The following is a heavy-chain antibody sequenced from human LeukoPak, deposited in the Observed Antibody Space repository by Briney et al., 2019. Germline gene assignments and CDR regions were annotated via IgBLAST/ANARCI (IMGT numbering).Heavy chain of an antibody. V-gene: IGHV4-34*01. J-gene: IGHJ5*02. CDR3: ARGRKVYYGSGACWFDP. CDR1: GGSFSGYY. D-gene: IGHD3-10*01. CDR2: INHSGST. Sequence: SETLSLTCAVYGGSFSGYYWSWIRQPPGKGLEWIGEINHSGSTNYNPSLKSRVTISVDTSKNQFSLKLSSVTAADTAVYYCARGRKVYYGSGACWFDPWGQGTLVTVSS.